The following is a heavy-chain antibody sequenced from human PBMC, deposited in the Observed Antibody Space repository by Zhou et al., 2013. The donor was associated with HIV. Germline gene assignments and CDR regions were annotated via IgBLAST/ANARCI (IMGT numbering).Heavy chain of an antibody. V-gene: IGHV1-69*05. CDR1: TFSNYA. CDR3: ARGFDRPFYFET. Sequence: QAQLVQSGAEVKKPGSSVTVSCKGTFSNYAVSWVRQAPGQGPEWIGKILPIFGTTNYAQKFQGRVTISTDESKSTVDMHLSSLTSQDTAVYYCARGFDRPFYFETWGQGTLVTVSS. CDR2: ILPIFGTT. J-gene: IGHJ4*02.